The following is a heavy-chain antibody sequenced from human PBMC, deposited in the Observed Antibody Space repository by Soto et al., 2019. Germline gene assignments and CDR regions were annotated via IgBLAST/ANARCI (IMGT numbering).Heavy chain of an antibody. CDR3: ARDRSTGDRGGFDY. CDR2: IWYDGSNK. CDR1: GFTFSSYG. D-gene: IGHD7-27*01. Sequence: GESLKISCAASGFTFSSYGMHWVRQAPGKGLEWVAVIWYDGSNKYYADSVKGRFTISRDNSKSTLYLQMNSLRAEDTAVYYCARDRSTGDRGGFDYWGQGTLVTVSS. J-gene: IGHJ4*02. V-gene: IGHV3-33*08.